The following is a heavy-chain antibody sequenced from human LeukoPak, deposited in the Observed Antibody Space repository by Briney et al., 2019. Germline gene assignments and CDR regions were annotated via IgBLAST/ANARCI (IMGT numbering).Heavy chain of an antibody. V-gene: IGHV3-53*01. CDR2: IYSDGST. CDR3: ARDLAAGGTYPHY. J-gene: IGHJ4*02. CDR1: GFTVSSNY. D-gene: IGHD6-13*01. Sequence: GGSLRLSCAASGFTVSSNYMSWVRQAPGKGPEWVSVIYSDGSTYYADSVKGRFTISRDTSKNTLYLQMNSLRTEDTAVYYCARDLAAGGTYPHYWGQGTLVSVSS.